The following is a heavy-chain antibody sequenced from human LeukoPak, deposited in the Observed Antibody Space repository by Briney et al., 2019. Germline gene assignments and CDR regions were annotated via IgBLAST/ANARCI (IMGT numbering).Heavy chain of an antibody. D-gene: IGHD5-18*01. CDR3: ARAYSYGNFDI. CDR2: ISYDGSNK. V-gene: IGHV3-30*03. J-gene: IGHJ3*02. Sequence: GGSLRLSCAASGFTFDDYGMSWVRQVPGKGLEWVAVISYDGSNKYYADSVKGRFTISRDNSKNTLYLQMNSLRAEDTAVYYCARAYSYGNFDIWGQGTMVTVSS. CDR1: GFTFDDYG.